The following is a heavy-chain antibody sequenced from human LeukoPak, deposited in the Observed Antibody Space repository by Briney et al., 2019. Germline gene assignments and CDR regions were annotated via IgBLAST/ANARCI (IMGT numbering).Heavy chain of an antibody. CDR3: ARDRTTYSSSWSDY. Sequence: GGSLRLSCAASGFPFSAYAVTWIRQAPGKGLEWVSSIHGNGGSTYYADSVKGRFTVSRDNSKNTLYLQMNSLRAEDTAVYYCARDRTTYSSSWSDYWGQGTLVTVSS. V-gene: IGHV3-23*01. J-gene: IGHJ4*02. CDR1: GFPFSAYA. D-gene: IGHD6-13*01. CDR2: IHGNGGST.